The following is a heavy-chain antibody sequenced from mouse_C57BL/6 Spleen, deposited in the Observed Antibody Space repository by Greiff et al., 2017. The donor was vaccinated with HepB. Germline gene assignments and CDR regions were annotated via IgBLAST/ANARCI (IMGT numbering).Heavy chain of an antibody. J-gene: IGHJ3*01. CDR3: GRSYYGNYGFAY. V-gene: IGHV1-80*01. CDR2: IYPGDGDT. D-gene: IGHD2-1*01. CDR1: GYAFSSYW. Sequence: VQLQQSGAELVKPGASVKISCKASGYAFSSYWMNWVKQRPGKGLEWIGQIYPGDGDTNYNGKFKGKATLTADKSSSTAYMQLSSLTSEDSAVYFWGRSYYGNYGFAYWGQGTLVTVSA.